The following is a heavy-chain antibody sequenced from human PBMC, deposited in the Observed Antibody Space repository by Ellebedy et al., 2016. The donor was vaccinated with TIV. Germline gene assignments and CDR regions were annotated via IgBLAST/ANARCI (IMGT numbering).Heavy chain of an antibody. J-gene: IGHJ4*02. CDR1: GGTFSNYA. D-gene: IGHD2-21*01. CDR2: IIPILGMT. CDR3: AQILIASGPVDY. V-gene: IGHV1-69*04. Sequence: ASVKVSCKPSGGTFSNYAISWVRQAPGQGLQCMGTIIPILGMTNYAQKFQGRVTMTEDTSTDTAYMELSSLRSEDTAVYYCAQILIASGPVDYWGQGTLVTVSS.